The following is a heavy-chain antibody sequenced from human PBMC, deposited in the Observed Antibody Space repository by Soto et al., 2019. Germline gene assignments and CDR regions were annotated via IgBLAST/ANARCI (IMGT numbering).Heavy chain of an antibody. J-gene: IGHJ6*03. CDR1: GFIFSDYS. Sequence: PGGSLRLSCAASGFIFSDYSMSWVRQAPGKGLEWVSCISGSSTTIHYADSVKGRFTISRDNAKNTLYLQMNSLRTEDTATYFCTRDRNSYYMDVWGKGTTVTVSS. V-gene: IGHV3-48*04. CDR3: TRDRNSYYMDV. CDR2: ISGSSTTI.